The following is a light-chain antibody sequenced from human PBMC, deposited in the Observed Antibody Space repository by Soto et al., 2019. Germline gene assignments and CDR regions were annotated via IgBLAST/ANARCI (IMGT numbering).Light chain of an antibody. J-gene: IGKJ1*01. Sequence: VLTQSPATLSLSPGDRATLSCRASQSVSSYLAWYQQKTGKAPRILIYGASTRATGVPDRFSGSGSGTELNLTISKLQSEDFAVYHCQKYDKWPRTCGQGTKVDI. CDR3: QKYDKWPRT. CDR1: QSVSSY. CDR2: GAS. V-gene: IGKV3-15*01.